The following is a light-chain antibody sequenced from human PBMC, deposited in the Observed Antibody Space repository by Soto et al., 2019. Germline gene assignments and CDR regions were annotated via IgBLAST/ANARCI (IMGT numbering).Light chain of an antibody. V-gene: IGKV1-16*02. CDR2: ATF. CDR3: QQYDIYPRT. Sequence: DIQMTQSPSSLSASVGDRVTITCRASQGIRNYLAWFQQKPGKAPKCLIYATFKLQSGVPSKFSGSGSGTEFNPPIISLQAEDFATYYCQQYDIYPRTFGQGTKVEIK. CDR1: QGIRNY. J-gene: IGKJ1*01.